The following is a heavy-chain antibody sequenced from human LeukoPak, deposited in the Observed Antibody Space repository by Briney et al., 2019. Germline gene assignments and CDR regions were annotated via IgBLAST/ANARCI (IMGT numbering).Heavy chain of an antibody. V-gene: IGHV3-48*03. CDR3: ARIPTTVTHFDY. J-gene: IGHJ4*02. CDR1: GFTFSSYE. CDR2: ISSSGSTI. D-gene: IGHD4-17*01. Sequence: GGSLRLSCAASGFTFSSYEMNWVRQAPGKGLEWVSYISSSGSTIYYADSVKGRFTISRDNAKNSLYLQMNSLRAGDTAVYYCARIPTTVTHFDYWGQGTLVTVSS.